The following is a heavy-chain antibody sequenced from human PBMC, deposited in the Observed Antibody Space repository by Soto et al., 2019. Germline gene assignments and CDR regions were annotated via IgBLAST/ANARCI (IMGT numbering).Heavy chain of an antibody. CDR3: ARGYCSGGSCYTGWFDP. V-gene: IGHV1-18*01. CDR2: ISGYNGNT. Sequence: QVQLVQSGAEVKKPGASVRFSCKASGYTFTSYGISWVRQAPGQGLEWMGWISGYNGNTNYAQKLQGRVTMTKDTSTSTANMELRSLRSDDTAVYYCARGYCSGGSCYTGWFDPWGQGTLVTVSS. J-gene: IGHJ5*02. CDR1: GYTFTSYG. D-gene: IGHD2-15*01.